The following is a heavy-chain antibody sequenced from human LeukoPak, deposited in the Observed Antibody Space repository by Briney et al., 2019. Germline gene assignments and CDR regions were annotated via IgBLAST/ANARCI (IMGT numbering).Heavy chain of an antibody. CDR2: ISSSSSYI. CDR3: AREGEYSSGWLRYYYYMDV. Sequence: GGSLRLSCTVPGFSLSSYALSWVRRAPGKGLEWVSSISSSSSYIYYADSVKGRFTISRDNAKNSLYLQMNSLRAEDTAVYYCAREGEYSSGWLRYYYYMDVWGKGTTVTVSS. D-gene: IGHD6-19*01. V-gene: IGHV3-21*01. J-gene: IGHJ6*03. CDR1: GFSLSSYA.